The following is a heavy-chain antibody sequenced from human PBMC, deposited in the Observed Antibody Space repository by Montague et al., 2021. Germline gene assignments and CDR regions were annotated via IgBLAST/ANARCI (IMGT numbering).Heavy chain of an antibody. CDR2: MFYNGAT. J-gene: IGHJ5*02. Sequence: SETLSLTCTVYGGSFFHSHWNWIRQPPGKGLEWLGAMFYNGATSYNPSLKSRVTMSMDTSKKQFSLNLSFVTAADTAVYYCAKHDYFVSVISYNGFDAWGQGILVTVSS. CDR3: AKHDYFVSVISYNGFDA. V-gene: IGHV4-34*12. CDR1: GGSFFHSH. D-gene: IGHD3-10*01.